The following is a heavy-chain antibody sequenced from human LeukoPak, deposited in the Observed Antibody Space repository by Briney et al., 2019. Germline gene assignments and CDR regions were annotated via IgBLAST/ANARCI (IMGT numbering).Heavy chain of an antibody. CDR1: GFTFSNYV. V-gene: IGHV3-23*01. J-gene: IGHJ3*02. D-gene: IGHD3-3*01. CDR3: ANFRFLELGDAFDI. CDR2: ISASGGNT. Sequence: GGSLRLSCAASGFTFSNYVMSWVRQAPGKGLEWVSSISASGGNTYYADSVKGRFTISRDNSKNTLYLQMNSLRAEDTAVYYCANFRFLELGDAFDIWGQGTMVTVSS.